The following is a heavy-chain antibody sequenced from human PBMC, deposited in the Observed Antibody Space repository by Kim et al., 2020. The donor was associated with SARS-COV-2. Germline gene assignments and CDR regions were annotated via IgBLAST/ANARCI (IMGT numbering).Heavy chain of an antibody. V-gene: IGHV3-23*01. CDR2: ISNSGGDT. J-gene: IGHJ4*02. D-gene: IGHD6-25*01. CDR3: AKQAGAA. Sequence: GGSLRLSCAASGFTFTTYRMTWVRQAPGKGLEWVSSISNSGGDTDYAYSVTGRFTITIDNAKSTLYLQMNNLRLEATAAYYCAKQAGAAWCQGTLVIVAS. CDR1: GFTFTTYR.